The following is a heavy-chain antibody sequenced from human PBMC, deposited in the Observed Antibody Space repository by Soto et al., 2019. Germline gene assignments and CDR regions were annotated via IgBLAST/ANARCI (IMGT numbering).Heavy chain of an antibody. D-gene: IGHD4-17*01. CDR3: VLFRYGDSTPYYFDY. CDR2: ISAYNGNT. Sequence: ASVKVSCKASGYTFTSYGISWVRQAPGQGLEWMGWISAYNGNTNYAQKLQGRVTMTTDTSTSTAYMELRSLRSDDTAVYYCVLFRYGDSTPYYFDYWGQGTLVTVSS. V-gene: IGHV1-18*01. J-gene: IGHJ4*02. CDR1: GYTFTSYG.